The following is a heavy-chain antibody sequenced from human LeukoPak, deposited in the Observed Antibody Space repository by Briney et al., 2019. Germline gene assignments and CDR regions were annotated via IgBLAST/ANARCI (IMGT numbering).Heavy chain of an antibody. CDR3: AKQGPGSCGSTSCYGFDY. CDR1: GYTFTSYA. V-gene: IGHV7-4-1*02. J-gene: IGHJ4*02. CDR2: INTNTGNP. Sequence: GASVKVSRKASGYTFTSYAMNWVRQAPGQGLEWMGWINTNTGNPTYAQGFTGRFVFSLDTSVSTAYLQINSLKAEDTAVYYCAKQGPGSCGSTSCYGFDYWGQGTLVTVSS. D-gene: IGHD2-2*01.